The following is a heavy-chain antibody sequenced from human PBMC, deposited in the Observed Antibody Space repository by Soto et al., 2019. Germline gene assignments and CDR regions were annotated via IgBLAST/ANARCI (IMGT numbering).Heavy chain of an antibody. V-gene: IGHV3-9*01. Sequence: EVQLVESGGGLVQPGRSLRLSCAASGFTFDDYAMHWVRQAPGKGLEWVSGISWNSGSIGYADSVKGRFTISRDNAKNSLYLQMNSLRAEDTALYYCAKDNDFWSGPCGYWGQGTLVTVSS. CDR3: AKDNDFWSGPCGY. CDR2: ISWNSGSI. J-gene: IGHJ4*02. CDR1: GFTFDDYA. D-gene: IGHD3-3*01.